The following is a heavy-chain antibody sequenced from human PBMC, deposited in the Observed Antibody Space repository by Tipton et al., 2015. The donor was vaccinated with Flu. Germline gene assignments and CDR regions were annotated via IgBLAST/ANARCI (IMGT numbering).Heavy chain of an antibody. CDR2: INPSGGST. D-gene: IGHD6-19*01. CDR3: ASAGIAVAGTDWFDP. CDR1: GYTFTSYY. J-gene: IGHJ5*02. V-gene: IGHV1-46*01. Sequence: QLVQSGAEVKKPEASVKVSCKASGYTFTSYYMHWVRQAPGQGLEWMGIINPSGGSTSYAQKFQGRVTMTRDTSTSTVYMELSSLRSEDTAVYYCASAGIAVAGTDWFDPWGQGTLVTVSS.